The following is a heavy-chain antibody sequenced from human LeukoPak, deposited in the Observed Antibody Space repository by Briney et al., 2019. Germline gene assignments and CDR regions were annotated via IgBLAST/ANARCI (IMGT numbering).Heavy chain of an antibody. CDR2: ISYDGSKI. Sequence: PGGSLRLSCAASGFVFRNYAMHWVRQAPGKGLEWVAVISYDGSKIYYADSVKGRFTISRDNSKNTLYLQVNSLRAEDTAIYYCARNDYGDYQFDYWGQGTRVTVSS. CDR1: GFVFRNYA. V-gene: IGHV3-30-3*01. J-gene: IGHJ4*02. CDR3: ARNDYGDYQFDY. D-gene: IGHD4-17*01.